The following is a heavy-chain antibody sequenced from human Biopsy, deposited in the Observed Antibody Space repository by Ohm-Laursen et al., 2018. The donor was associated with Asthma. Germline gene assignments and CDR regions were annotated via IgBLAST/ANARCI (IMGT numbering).Heavy chain of an antibody. Sequence: GSLRLSCSASGFTVSRDHMFWVRQAPGKGLEWVSVIYSGGTSDTADSVRGWFTISRDSYKNTLYLQMNSLRAEDTAVYYCARGDSSGWSHYYFDYWGQGTLVTVSS. CDR2: IYSGGTS. CDR3: ARGDSSGWSHYYFDY. J-gene: IGHJ4*02. CDR1: GFTVSRDH. D-gene: IGHD6-19*01. V-gene: IGHV3-53*01.